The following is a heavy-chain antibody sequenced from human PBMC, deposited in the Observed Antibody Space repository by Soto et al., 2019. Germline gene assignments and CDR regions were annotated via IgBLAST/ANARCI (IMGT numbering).Heavy chain of an antibody. V-gene: IGHV4-39*01. CDR2: IYYSGST. D-gene: IGHD3-22*01. J-gene: IGHJ4*02. CDR3: ARISGYYYGFDY. Sequence: QLQLQESGPGLVKPSETLSLTCTVSGGSISSSSYYWGWIRQPPGKGLEWIGSIYYSGSTYYNPSLKSRVTISVDTSKNQFSLKLSSVTAADTAVYYCARISGYYYGFDYWGQGTLVTVSS. CDR1: GGSISSSSYY.